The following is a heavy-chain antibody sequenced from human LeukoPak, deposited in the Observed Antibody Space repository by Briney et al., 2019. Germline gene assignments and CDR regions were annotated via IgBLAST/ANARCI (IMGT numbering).Heavy chain of an antibody. Sequence: SETLSLTCTVSGGSISSSSYYWGWIRQPPGKGLEWIGSIYYSGSTYYNPSLKSRVTISVDTSKNQFSLKLSSVTAADTAVYYCARGAHSRGSSGWVYNWFDPWGQGTLVTVSS. J-gene: IGHJ5*02. CDR2: IYYSGST. CDR1: GGSISSSSYY. V-gene: IGHV4-39*07. CDR3: ARGAHSRGSSGWVYNWFDP. D-gene: IGHD6-19*01.